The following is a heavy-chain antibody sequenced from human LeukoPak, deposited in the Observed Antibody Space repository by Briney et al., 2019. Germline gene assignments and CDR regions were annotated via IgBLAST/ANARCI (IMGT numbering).Heavy chain of an antibody. CDR2: ISSSSRTI. CDR3: ARVHVIKPEAFDL. J-gene: IGHJ5*02. Sequence: PGRSPRLSCAASGFTVGDNYMSWVRQAPGKGLEWISYISSSSRTIYYSDSVRGRFTISRDNAKDSLYLQMNSLRVDDTATYYCARVHVIKPEAFDLWGQGTPVTVSS. D-gene: IGHD2/OR15-2a*01. V-gene: IGHV3-11*04. CDR1: GFTVGDNY.